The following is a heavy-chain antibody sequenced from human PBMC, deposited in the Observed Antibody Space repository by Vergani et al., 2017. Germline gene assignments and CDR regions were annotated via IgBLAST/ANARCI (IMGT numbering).Heavy chain of an antibody. D-gene: IGHD3-3*01. Sequence: QVQLVQSGAEVKKPGSSVKVSCKAPGGTFSSYAISWVRQATGQGLEWMGWISAYNGNTNYAQKLQSRVTMTTNTSTSTAYMELRSLRSDYTAVYSWARGFFRIGYYSYAYDIWGQGTMVTVSS. CDR1: GGTFSSYA. CDR2: ISAYNGNT. V-gene: IGHV1-18*01. J-gene: IGHJ3*02. CDR3: ARGFFRIGYYSYAYDI.